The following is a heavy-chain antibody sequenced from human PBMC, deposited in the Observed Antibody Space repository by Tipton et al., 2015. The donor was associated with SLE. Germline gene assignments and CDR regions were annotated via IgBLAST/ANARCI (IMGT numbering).Heavy chain of an antibody. J-gene: IGHJ3*02. CDR1: GFTFSSYA. V-gene: IGHV3-30*04. CDR2: ISYDGRNK. Sequence: RSLRLSCAASGFTFSSYAMDWVRQAPGKGLEWVAVISYDGRNKYYVDSVKGRFTISRDNSKNTLYLQMNSLRAEDTAVYYCAKDLRGVYDYGDIDAFDIWGQGTMVTVSS. CDR3: AKDLRGVYDYGDIDAFDI. D-gene: IGHD4-17*01.